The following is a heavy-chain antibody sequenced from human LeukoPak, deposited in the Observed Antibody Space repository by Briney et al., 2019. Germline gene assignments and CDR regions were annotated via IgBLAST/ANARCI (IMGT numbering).Heavy chain of an antibody. J-gene: IGHJ4*02. CDR3: AKDLNYGFDS. Sequence: GGSLRLSCAASGFAFRTYAMSWVRQAPGKGLEGVSAISGSGDITFYAESVRGRFTISRDNSRNTLYLQMNSLRAEDTAVYYCAKDLNYGFDSWGQGTLVTV. V-gene: IGHV3-23*01. CDR2: ISGSGDIT. CDR1: GFAFRTYA. D-gene: IGHD3-10*01.